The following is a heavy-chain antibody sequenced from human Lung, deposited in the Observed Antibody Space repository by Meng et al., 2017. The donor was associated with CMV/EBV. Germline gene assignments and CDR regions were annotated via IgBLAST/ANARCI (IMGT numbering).Heavy chain of an antibody. Sequence: GGSXRLXCAASEFSFSNYWMSWVRQAPGKGLEWVANIKGDGSEKYYVDSVKGRFTISRDNAKNTLYLQMNSLRADDTAMYYCARLPVDKNFCIGEYYFDYWXQGTLVTVSS. J-gene: IGHJ4*02. V-gene: IGHV3-7*01. CDR1: EFSFSNYW. CDR3: ARLPVDKNFCIGEYYFDY. D-gene: IGHD3-3*01. CDR2: IKGDGSEK.